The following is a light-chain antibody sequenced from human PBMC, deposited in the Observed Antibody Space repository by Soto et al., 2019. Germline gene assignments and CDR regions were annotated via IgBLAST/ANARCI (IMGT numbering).Light chain of an antibody. CDR2: GSS. J-gene: IGKJ2*01. Sequence: EVVLTQSPGTLSLSPGERATLSCRASQSVSNNYFAWYQQKPGQAPRLLIFGSSDRATGTPDRFSGSGSGTDFTLTISRLEPEDFAVYYCQHYGSSPPYTFGQGTKLEIK. CDR1: QSVSNNY. V-gene: IGKV3-20*01. CDR3: QHYGSSPPYT.